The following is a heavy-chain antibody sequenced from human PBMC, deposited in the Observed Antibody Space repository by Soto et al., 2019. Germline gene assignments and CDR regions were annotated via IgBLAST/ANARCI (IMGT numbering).Heavy chain of an antibody. Sequence: SETLSLTCTDSGGSINSHYWTWIRQPPGKGLEWVGHMDHSGNSYYSSSLKSRVTISLDTSKNQFSLKLSSVTAADTAVYHCARVFGNFWSGYHVDYWGQGTQVTVSS. CDR3: ARVFGNFWSGYHVDY. D-gene: IGHD3-3*01. CDR1: GGSINSHY. V-gene: IGHV4-59*11. CDR2: MDHSGNS. J-gene: IGHJ4*02.